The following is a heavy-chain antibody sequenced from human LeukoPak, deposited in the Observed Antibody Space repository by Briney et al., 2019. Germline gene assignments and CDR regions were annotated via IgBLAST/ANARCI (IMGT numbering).Heavy chain of an antibody. CDR3: ARERLGTGSFYYYYYMDV. CDR1: GGTFSSYT. Sequence: ASVKVSCKASGGTFSSYTISWVRQAPGQGLEWMGGIIPIFGTANYAQKFQGRVTITADESTSTAYMELSSLRSEDTAVYYCARERLGTGSFYYYYYMDVWGKGTTVTISS. CDR2: IIPIFGTA. V-gene: IGHV1-69*13. D-gene: IGHD6-6*01. J-gene: IGHJ6*03.